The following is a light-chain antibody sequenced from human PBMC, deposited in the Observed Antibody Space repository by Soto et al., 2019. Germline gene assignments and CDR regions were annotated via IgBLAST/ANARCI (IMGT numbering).Light chain of an antibody. Sequence: ENVFTQSRATVALSQRGRATRCCRASQSVSSYLAWYQQKPGQAPRLLIYDASNRATGIPARFSGSGSGTDFTLTISSLEPEDFAVYSCQQRSNWVTFGQGTRLEVK. CDR3: QQRSNWVT. V-gene: IGKV3-11*01. CDR2: DAS. J-gene: IGKJ5*01. CDR1: QSVSSY.